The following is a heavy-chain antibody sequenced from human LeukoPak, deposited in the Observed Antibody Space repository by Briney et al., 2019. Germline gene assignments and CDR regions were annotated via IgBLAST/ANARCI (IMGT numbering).Heavy chain of an antibody. CDR1: GGSISSSSYY. D-gene: IGHD3-22*01. J-gene: IGHJ4*02. CDR2: IYYSGST. V-gene: IGHV4-39*07. CDR3: ARDVHYYDTSAYPDY. Sequence: SETLSLTCTVSGGSISSSSYYWGWIRQPPGKGLEWIGSIYYSGSTYYNPSLKSRVTISVDTSKNQFSPKLSSVTAADTAVYYCARDVHYYDTSAYPDYWGQGTLVTVSS.